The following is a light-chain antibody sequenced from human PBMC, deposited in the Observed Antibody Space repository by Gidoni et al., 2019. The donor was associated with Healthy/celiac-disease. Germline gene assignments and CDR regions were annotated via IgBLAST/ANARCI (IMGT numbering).Light chain of an antibody. Sequence: SYELTQPPSVSVSPGQTASIPCSGDKLGDKYACWYQQRPGQSPVLVFYQDSKRPSGIPERFSGSNSGTTATLTISGTQAMDEADYYCQAWDSSTRVVFGGGTKLTVL. V-gene: IGLV3-1*01. CDR2: QDS. CDR3: QAWDSSTRVV. J-gene: IGLJ2*01. CDR1: KLGDKY.